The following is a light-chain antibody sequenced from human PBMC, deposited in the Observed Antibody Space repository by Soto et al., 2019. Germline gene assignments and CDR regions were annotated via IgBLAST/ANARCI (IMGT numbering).Light chain of an antibody. CDR3: CSYAGGGTYV. CDR2: EVT. J-gene: IGLJ1*01. Sequence: QSVLTQPASVSGSPGQSITISCTGTSSDVGGYNYVSWYQQHPGKAPKLMIYEVTERPSGVSNRFSGSKSGNAASLTISGLQAEDEADYHCCSYAGGGTYVFGTGTKVTVL. CDR1: SSDVGGYNY. V-gene: IGLV2-23*02.